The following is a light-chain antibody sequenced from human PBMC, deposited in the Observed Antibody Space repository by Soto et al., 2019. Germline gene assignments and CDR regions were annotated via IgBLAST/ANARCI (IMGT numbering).Light chain of an antibody. V-gene: IGKV1-39*01. CDR2: AAI. CDR3: QQTYSTPHT. Sequence: DIQMTQSPSSLSASVGDRVTITCRASQTITTYLNWYQHKPGKAPKLLIYAAISLQSGVPSRLSGSGSGTDFTLTISSLQPEDFATYYCQQTYSTPHTFGQGTRLEN. J-gene: IGKJ5*01. CDR1: QTITTY.